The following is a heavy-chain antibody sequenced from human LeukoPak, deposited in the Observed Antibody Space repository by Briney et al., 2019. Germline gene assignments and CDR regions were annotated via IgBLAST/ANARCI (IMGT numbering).Heavy chain of an antibody. V-gene: IGHV4-59*12. CDR3: ARGRSYYDSSGFWFDP. CDR2: IYYSGST. J-gene: IGHJ5*02. D-gene: IGHD3-22*01. Sequence: SETLSLTCTVSGGSISSYYWSWIRQPPGKGLEWIGYIYYSGSTNYNPSLKSRVTISVDTSKNQFSLKLSSVTAADTAVYYCARGRSYYDSSGFWFDPWGQGTLVTVSS. CDR1: GGSISSYY.